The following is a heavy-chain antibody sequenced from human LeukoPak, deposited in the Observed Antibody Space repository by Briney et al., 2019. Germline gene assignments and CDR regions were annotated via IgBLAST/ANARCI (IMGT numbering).Heavy chain of an antibody. J-gene: IGHJ3*02. V-gene: IGHV3-48*01. Sequence: GGSLRLSCAASGFTFNTYSMNWVRQTPGKGLEWVSYISSGSSAIYYADSVKGRFSISRDNAKNPLYLQLNSLRAEDTAVYYCARAPTWSAAFDIWGQGTMVTVSS. D-gene: IGHD2-8*02. CDR1: GFTFNTYS. CDR2: ISSGSSAI. CDR3: ARAPTWSAAFDI.